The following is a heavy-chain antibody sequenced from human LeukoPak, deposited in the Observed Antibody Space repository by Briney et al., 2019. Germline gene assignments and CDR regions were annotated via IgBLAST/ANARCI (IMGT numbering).Heavy chain of an antibody. CDR3: ARDPSNIPVAGADY. Sequence: GGSLRLSCAASGFTFTTSWMTWVRQAPGKGLEWVANINKDGSQKNYVDSVKGRFTISRDNAKNSLYLQMNSLRAEDTAVYYCARDPSNIPVAGADYWGQGTLVTVSS. V-gene: IGHV3-7*01. CDR2: INKDGSQK. D-gene: IGHD6-19*01. CDR1: GFTFTTSW. J-gene: IGHJ4*02.